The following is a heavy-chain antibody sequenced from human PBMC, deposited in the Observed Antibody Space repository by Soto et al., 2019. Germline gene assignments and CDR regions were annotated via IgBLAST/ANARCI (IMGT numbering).Heavy chain of an antibody. J-gene: IGHJ6*02. D-gene: IGHD1-1*01. V-gene: IGHV1-69*12. CDR3: ARDKDRLQLGGNYYFILDV. Sequence: QVQLVQSGAEVKKPGSSVKVSCKASGGTFRTSAISWVRQAPGQGLEWVGGIMPVFRRPKYAQNFQYRVTITADESTSTAYMELNCLRSDDTAVYYCARDKDRLQLGGNYYFILDVWGQGTAVTVSS. CDR2: IMPVFRRP. CDR1: GGTFRTSA.